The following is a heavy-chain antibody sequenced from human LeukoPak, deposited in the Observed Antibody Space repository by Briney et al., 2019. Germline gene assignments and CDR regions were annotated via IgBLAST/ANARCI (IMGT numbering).Heavy chain of an antibody. CDR2: GSGGST. D-gene: IGHD4/OR15-4a*01. V-gene: IGHV3-23*01. Sequence: GGSLRLSCAASGFTFSSYAMSWVRQAPGKGLEWVSGSGGSTYYADSVKGRFTISRDNSKNTLYLQMNSLRAEDTAVYYCARRAGAYSHPYDYWGQGTLVTVSS. CDR3: ARRAGAYSHPYDY. CDR1: GFTFSSYA. J-gene: IGHJ4*02.